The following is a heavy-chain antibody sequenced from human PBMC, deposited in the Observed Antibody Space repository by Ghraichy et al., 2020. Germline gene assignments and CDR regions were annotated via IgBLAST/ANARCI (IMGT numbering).Heavy chain of an antibody. V-gene: IGHV3-23*01. CDR2: ISGSGGST. CDR3: AKDGRSIAARVRRYGTDV. CDR1: GFTFSSYA. Sequence: GGSLRLSCAASGFTFSSYAMSWVRQAPGKGLEWVSAISGSGGSTYYADSVKGRFTISRDNSKNTLYLQMNSLRAEDTAVYYCAKDGRSIAARVRRYGTDVWGQGTTVTVSS. J-gene: IGHJ6*02. D-gene: IGHD6-6*01.